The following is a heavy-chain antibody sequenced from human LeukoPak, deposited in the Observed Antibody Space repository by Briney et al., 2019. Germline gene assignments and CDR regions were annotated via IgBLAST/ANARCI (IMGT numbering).Heavy chain of an antibody. CDR1: GFTFSSYV. V-gene: IGHV3-30*03. Sequence: GSLRLSCAASGFTFSSYVMHWVRQAPGEGLEEVAVISFDGINKDYGDSLKGRFTISRDNAKDKLYLQMNSLRGEDMAIYYCARDFGWLSGFDYWGQGTLVTVSS. CDR3: ARDFGWLSGFDY. J-gene: IGHJ4*02. CDR2: ISFDGINK. D-gene: IGHD3-9*01.